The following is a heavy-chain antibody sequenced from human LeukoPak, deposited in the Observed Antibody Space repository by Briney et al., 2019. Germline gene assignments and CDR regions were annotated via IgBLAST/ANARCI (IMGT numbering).Heavy chain of an antibody. J-gene: IGHJ3*02. CDR3: ASGTVTTFSSRAFDI. CDR1: GFTFSSYS. V-gene: IGHV3-21*01. CDR2: ISSSSSYI. D-gene: IGHD4-17*01. Sequence: GGSLRLSCAASGFTFSSYSMNWVRRAPGKGLEWVSSISSSSSYIYYADSVKGRFTISRDNAKNSLYLQMNSLRAVDTAVYYCASGTVTTFSSRAFDIWGQGTMVTVSS.